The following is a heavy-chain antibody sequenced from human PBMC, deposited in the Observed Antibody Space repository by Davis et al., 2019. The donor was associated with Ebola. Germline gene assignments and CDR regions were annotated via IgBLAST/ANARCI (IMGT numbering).Heavy chain of an antibody. CDR3: TREIGY. Sequence: GESLKISCAASGFTFSDYYMSWIRQAPGKGLEWVGFIRSKTYGGTTEYAASVKGRFTISRDDSKSIAYLQMNSLKTEDTAVYYCTREIGYWGQGTLVTVSS. CDR1: GFTFSDYY. CDR2: IRSKTYGGTT. V-gene: IGHV3-49*03. J-gene: IGHJ4*02.